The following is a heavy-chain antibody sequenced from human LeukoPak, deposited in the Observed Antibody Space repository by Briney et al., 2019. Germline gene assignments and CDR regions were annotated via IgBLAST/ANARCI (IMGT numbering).Heavy chain of an antibody. V-gene: IGHV3-48*03. Sequence: GGSLRLSCAASGFTFSSYEMNWVSQAAGKGLEWVSFISSSGSTIYYADSVKGRFTISRDNAKNSLYLQMNSLRADDTAVYYCARDGQTGYSSSWNAFDIWGQGTMVTVSS. CDR3: ARDGQTGYSSSWNAFDI. D-gene: IGHD6-13*01. CDR1: GFTFSSYE. CDR2: ISSSGSTI. J-gene: IGHJ3*02.